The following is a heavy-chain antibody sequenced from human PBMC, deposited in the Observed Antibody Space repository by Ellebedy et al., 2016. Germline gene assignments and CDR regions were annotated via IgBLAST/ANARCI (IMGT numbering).Heavy chain of an antibody. CDR1: GFTFNNAW. D-gene: IGHD1-26*01. CDR2: ISASGTRT. J-gene: IGHJ3*01. V-gene: IGHV3-23*01. CDR3: AKDRYGWSGSNDGSHF. Sequence: GGSLRLSXAASGFTFNNAWMNWVRQAPGKGLEWVSVISASGTRTYYADSVKGRFTISRDNSRNMLYLQMYSLRVEDTAVYYCAKDRYGWSGSNDGSHFWGQGTMVTVSS.